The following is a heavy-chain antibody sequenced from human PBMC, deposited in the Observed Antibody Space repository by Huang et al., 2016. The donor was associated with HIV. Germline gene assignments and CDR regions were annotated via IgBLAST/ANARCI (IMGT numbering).Heavy chain of an antibody. CDR1: GDTFSNNT. Sequence: QVQLVQSGAEVKKPGSSVKVSCKASGDTFSNNTISWVRQAPEQGLEWVGGIIAILGTVNYAQRLQGRVTITADESTSTVYMELSSLRSEDTAVYYCARDRRGAGSSNHFYYYFGMDVWGQGTTVTVSS. V-gene: IGHV1-69*01. D-gene: IGHD3-10*01. CDR3: ARDRRGAGSSNHFYYYFGMDV. CDR2: IIAILGTV. J-gene: IGHJ6*02.